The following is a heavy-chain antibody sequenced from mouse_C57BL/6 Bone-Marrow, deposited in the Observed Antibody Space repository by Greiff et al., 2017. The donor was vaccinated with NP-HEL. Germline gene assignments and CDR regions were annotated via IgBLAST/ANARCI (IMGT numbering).Heavy chain of an antibody. V-gene: IGHV14-4*01. CDR2: IDPENGDT. J-gene: IGHJ4*01. Sequence: VQLQQSGAELVRPGASVKLSCTVSGFNIKDDSMHWVKQRPEQGLEWIGWIDPENGDTEYASKFQGKATLTADTSSNTAYLQLSSLTSEDTAVYDCTTGGSSPYAMDYWGQGTSVTVSS. CDR1: GFNIKDDS. D-gene: IGHD1-1*01. CDR3: TTGGSSPYAMDY.